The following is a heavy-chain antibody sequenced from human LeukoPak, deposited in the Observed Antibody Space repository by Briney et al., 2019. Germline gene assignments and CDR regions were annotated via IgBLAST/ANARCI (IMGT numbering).Heavy chain of an antibody. Sequence: SETLSLTCPVSGGSISSSSYYWGWIRQPPGQGLEWIGSIYYSGSTYYNPSLKSRVTISVDTSKKQFSLKLSSVTAADTAVYYCVTYYFDSSGPKKNYWGQGTLVTVSS. J-gene: IGHJ4*02. CDR1: GGSISSSSYY. CDR2: IYYSGST. CDR3: VTYYFDSSGPKKNY. D-gene: IGHD3-22*01. V-gene: IGHV4-39*07.